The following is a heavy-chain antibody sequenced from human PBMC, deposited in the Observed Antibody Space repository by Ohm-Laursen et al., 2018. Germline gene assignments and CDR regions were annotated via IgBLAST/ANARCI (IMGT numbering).Heavy chain of an antibody. J-gene: IGHJ6*02. Sequence: SLRLSCTASGFTFSSYGMHWVRQAPGKGLEWMTGISSDGNNQYYLDSVKGRFTISRDNSKNTLYLEMSSLRGEDTAVYYCAKDIRTMAGRDVWGQGTTVTVSS. CDR3: AKDIRTMAGRDV. V-gene: IGHV3-30*18. CDR2: ISSDGNNQ. D-gene: IGHD4/OR15-4a*01. CDR1: GFTFSSYG.